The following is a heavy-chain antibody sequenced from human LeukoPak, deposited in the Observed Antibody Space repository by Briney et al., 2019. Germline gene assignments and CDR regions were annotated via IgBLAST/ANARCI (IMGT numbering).Heavy chain of an antibody. J-gene: IGHJ4*02. CDR3: AKDWFATTDY. V-gene: IGHV3-74*01. Sequence: PGGSLRLSCAASGFTFSTYWMHWFRQVPGKGLMWVSRITTDETTTYADYVRGRFSISRDNAKNTVYLQMNSLRVEDTAVYYCAKDWFATTDYWGQGILVTVSS. CDR2: ITTDETT. D-gene: IGHD1/OR15-1a*01. CDR1: GFTFSTYW.